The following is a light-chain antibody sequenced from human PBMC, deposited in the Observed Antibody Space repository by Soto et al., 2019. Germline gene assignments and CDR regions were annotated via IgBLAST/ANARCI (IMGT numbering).Light chain of an antibody. Sequence: IVMTQSPDSLAVSLGERATINCKSSQSVLYSSNNKNYLAWYQQKPGQAPKLLIYWASTRESGVPDRFSGSGSGTDFTLTISSLQAEDVAVYYCQQYYSTPAWTFGQGTKVDIK. CDR1: QSVLYSSNNKNY. V-gene: IGKV4-1*01. J-gene: IGKJ1*01. CDR3: QQYYSTPAWT. CDR2: WAS.